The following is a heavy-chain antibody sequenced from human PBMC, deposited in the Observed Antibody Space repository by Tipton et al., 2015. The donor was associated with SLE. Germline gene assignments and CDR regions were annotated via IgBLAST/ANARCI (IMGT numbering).Heavy chain of an antibody. CDR2: INDFGSVT. V-gene: IGHV3-11*04. Sequence: SLRLSCAASGFTLSDYYMTWIRQAPGKGLEWVSYINDFGSVTYYADSMEGRFTISRDNSKNTLYLQMNSLRAEDTAVYYCARDSPSTTGGGGFDYWGQGTLVTVSS. J-gene: IGHJ4*02. CDR3: ARDSPSTTGGGGFDY. CDR1: GFTLSDYY. D-gene: IGHD4-17*01.